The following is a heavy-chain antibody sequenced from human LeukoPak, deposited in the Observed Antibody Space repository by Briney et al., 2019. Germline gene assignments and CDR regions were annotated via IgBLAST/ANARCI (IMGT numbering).Heavy chain of an antibody. Sequence: ASVKVSCKASGYTFTSYDVNWVRQATGQGLEWMGWVNPNSGHTGYAQKFQGRVTMTTNTSINTAHMELSSLRSEDTAVYYCARGAPGSYCSGGSCPYFDYWGQGTLVSVSS. J-gene: IGHJ4*02. D-gene: IGHD2-15*01. V-gene: IGHV1-8*01. CDR3: ARGAPGSYCSGGSCPYFDY. CDR1: GYTFTSYD. CDR2: VNPNSGHT.